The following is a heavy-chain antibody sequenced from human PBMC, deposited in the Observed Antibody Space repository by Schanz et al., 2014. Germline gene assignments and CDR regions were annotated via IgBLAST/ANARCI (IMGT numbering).Heavy chain of an antibody. D-gene: IGHD2-8*02. V-gene: IGHV3-23*01. CDR3: AKSLESCPGGRCSRGYFDY. CDR2: INSVGSNT. Sequence: EVHLLESGGGLVQPGGSLRLSCAASGFSFGTYAMSWVRQAPGKGLLWVARINSVGSNTDYADSVTGRFTISRDNAKNTLYLQMNTLRAEDTAVYYCAKSLESCPGGRCSRGYFDYWGQGTLVTVSS. CDR1: GFSFGTYA. J-gene: IGHJ4*02.